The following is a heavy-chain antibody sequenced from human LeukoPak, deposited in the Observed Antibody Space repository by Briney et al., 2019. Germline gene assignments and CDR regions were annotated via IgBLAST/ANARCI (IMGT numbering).Heavy chain of an antibody. J-gene: IGHJ3*02. Sequence: AETLSLTCTVYGGPFSNYYWTWIRQPPGKGLEWIGEINYSGRTNYNPSLKSRVSISVDTSKNQFSLKLSSVTAADTAVYYCARHEESYYDTTGHFPEAFDIWGRGTMVTVSS. V-gene: IGHV4-34*01. CDR2: INYSGRT. CDR1: GGPFSNYY. D-gene: IGHD3-22*01. CDR3: ARHEESYYDTTGHFPEAFDI.